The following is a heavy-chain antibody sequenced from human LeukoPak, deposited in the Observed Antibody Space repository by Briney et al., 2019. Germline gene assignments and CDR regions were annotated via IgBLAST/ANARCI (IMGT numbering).Heavy chain of an antibody. CDR1: GFTFSSYA. V-gene: IGHV3-33*08. D-gene: IGHD3-3*01. J-gene: IGHJ3*02. Sequence: GGSLRLSCAASGFTFSSYAMSWVRQAPGKGLEWVAVIWYDGSNKYYADSVKGRFTISRDNSKNTLYLQMNSLRAEDAAVYYCARARSPDYDFWSGYPAVLSAFDIWGQGTMVTVSS. CDR2: IWYDGSNK. CDR3: ARARSPDYDFWSGYPAVLSAFDI.